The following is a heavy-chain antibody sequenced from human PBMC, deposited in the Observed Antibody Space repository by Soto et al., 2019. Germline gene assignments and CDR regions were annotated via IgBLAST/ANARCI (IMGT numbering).Heavy chain of an antibody. V-gene: IGHV3-21*05. CDR3: ASMRISLIPGVISGNPSGIDA. CDR2: ITRIDDYV. J-gene: IGHJ6*02. D-gene: IGHD3-10*01. CDR1: GFSLSSYT. Sequence: AQLVEFGGGLVKPGGSLRLSCAASGFSLSSYTVNWVRQAPGKGLEWVSCITRIDDYVYYSDSVEGRFTISRDNAKKSVYLQMTALRVEASAVYYCASMRISLIPGVISGNPSGIDAWGPGTTVIVSS.